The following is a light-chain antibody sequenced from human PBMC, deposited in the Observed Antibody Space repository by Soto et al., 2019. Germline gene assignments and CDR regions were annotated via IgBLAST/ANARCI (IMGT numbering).Light chain of an antibody. J-gene: IGLJ1*01. CDR3: QSYDSSMSVFYV. Sequence: QSVLTQPPSVSGAPGQRVTISCTGSSSNIGAGYDVHWYQQLPGTAPKLLIYGNSNRPSGVPDRFSGSKSGTSASLAITGLQAEDEADYYCQSYDSSMSVFYVVGIGTKVTV. CDR1: SSNIGAGYD. CDR2: GNS. V-gene: IGLV1-40*01.